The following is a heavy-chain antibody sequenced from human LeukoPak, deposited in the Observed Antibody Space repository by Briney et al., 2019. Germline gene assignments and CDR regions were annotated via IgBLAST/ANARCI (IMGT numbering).Heavy chain of an antibody. CDR3: ARDVVVVATPRYYYYYYMDV. CDR1: GYTFTSYG. V-gene: IGHV1-18*01. CDR2: ISAYNGNT. Sequence: ASVKVSCKASGYTFTSYGISWVRQAPGQGLEWMGWISAYNGNTNYAQKLQGRVTMTTDTSTSTAYMELRSLRSDDTAVYYCARDVVVVATPRYYYYYYMDVWGKGTTVTVSS. J-gene: IGHJ6*03. D-gene: IGHD2-15*01.